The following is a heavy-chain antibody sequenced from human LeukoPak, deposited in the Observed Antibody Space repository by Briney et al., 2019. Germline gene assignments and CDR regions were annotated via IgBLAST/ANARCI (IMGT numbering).Heavy chain of an antibody. J-gene: IGHJ4*02. CDR2: INPSGGST. D-gene: IGHD3-22*01. CDR1: GYTFTSYY. CDR3: ARDPPYYYDSSGYSDY. Sequence: ASVKVSCKASGYTFTSYYMHWVRQAPGQGLEWMGIINPSGGSTSYAQKFQGRVTMTRDTSTSTVYMELSSLRSEDTAVYYCARDPPYYYDSSGYSDYWGQGTLVTVSS. V-gene: IGHV1-46*01.